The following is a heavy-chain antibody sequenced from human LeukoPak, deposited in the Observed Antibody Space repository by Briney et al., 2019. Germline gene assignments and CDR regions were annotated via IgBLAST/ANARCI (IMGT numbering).Heavy chain of an antibody. D-gene: IGHD5-12*01. CDR1: GFTFISYS. CDR3: AGQWLRLGPIDY. CDR2: ISGNGDNT. J-gene: IGHJ4*02. V-gene: IGHV3-23*01. Sequence: GGSLRLSCSVSGFTFISYSMTWVRQAPGKGLEWLSSISGNGDNTYYADSVKGRFTISRDNSKDTLYLQMNSLRVDDTAVYYCAGQWLRLGPIDYWGQGTLVSVSS.